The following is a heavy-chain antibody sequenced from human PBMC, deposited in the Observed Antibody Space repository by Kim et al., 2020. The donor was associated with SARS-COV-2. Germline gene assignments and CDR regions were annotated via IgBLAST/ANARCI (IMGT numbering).Heavy chain of an antibody. Sequence: GNTNYNPSIKSRVNISEDTSKKQISLKVFSVTAADTAVYYCARTYYGFDYWGQGTLVTVSS. V-gene: IGHV4-34*01. D-gene: IGHD3-22*01. CDR3: ARTYYGFDY. J-gene: IGHJ4*02. CDR2: GNT.